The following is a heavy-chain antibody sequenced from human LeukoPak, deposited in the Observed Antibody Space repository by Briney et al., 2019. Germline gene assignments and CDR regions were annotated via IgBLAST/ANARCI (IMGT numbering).Heavy chain of an antibody. V-gene: IGHV7-4-1*02. CDR3: ARDGSGWYSDAFDI. J-gene: IGHJ3*02. Sequence: GASVKVSCKTSGYTFTNYAMNWVRQAPGQGLEWMGWINTNTGNPTYAQGFTGRFVFSLDTSVSTAYLQISSLKAEDTAVYYCARDGSGWYSDAFDIWGQGTMVTVSS. D-gene: IGHD6-19*01. CDR1: GYTFTNYA. CDR2: INTNTGNP.